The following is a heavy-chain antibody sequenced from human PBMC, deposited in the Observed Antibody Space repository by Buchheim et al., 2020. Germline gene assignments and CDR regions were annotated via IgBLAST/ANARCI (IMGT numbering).Heavy chain of an antibody. CDR2: ISGSGGST. V-gene: IGHV3-23*01. CDR1: GFTFSNYG. Sequence: EVQLLESGGAVVQAGGSLRLACAASGFTFSNYGMSWVRQAPTKGLEWVSFISGSGGSTNYADSVKGRFTISRDNSKNTLYLQMNNLRAEDTAVYFCVRGAPFDFWGQGTL. J-gene: IGHJ4*02. CDR3: VRGAPFDF.